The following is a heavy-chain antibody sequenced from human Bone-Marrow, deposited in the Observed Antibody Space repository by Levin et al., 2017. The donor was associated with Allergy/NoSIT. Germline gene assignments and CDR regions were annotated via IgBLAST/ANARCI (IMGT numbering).Heavy chain of an antibody. CDR1: GFTLTELS. Sequence: ASVKVSCKVSGFTLTELSVQWVRQAPGKGLEWVGGLDPEDDETLSAQKFQGRVTMTEDTSTDTAYMFLSSLRSEDTAVYYFAMGGPSPGTHQPWYFDLWGRGTLVIVSS. CDR2: LDPEDDET. D-gene: IGHD1-26*01. CDR3: AMGGPSPGTHQPWYFDL. V-gene: IGHV1-24*01. J-gene: IGHJ2*01.